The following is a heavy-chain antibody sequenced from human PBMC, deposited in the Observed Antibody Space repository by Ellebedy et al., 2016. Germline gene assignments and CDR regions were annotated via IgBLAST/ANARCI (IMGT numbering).Heavy chain of an antibody. J-gene: IGHJ5*02. D-gene: IGHD3-16*01. Sequence: GGSLRLSXAASGFTFSSYSMNWVRQAPGKGLEWVAVIWYDGSNKYYADSVKGRFTISRDNSKNTLYLQMNSLRAEDTAVYYCARGLSWFDPWGQGTLVTVSS. CDR1: GFTFSSYS. V-gene: IGHV3-33*08. CDR3: ARGLSWFDP. CDR2: IWYDGSNK.